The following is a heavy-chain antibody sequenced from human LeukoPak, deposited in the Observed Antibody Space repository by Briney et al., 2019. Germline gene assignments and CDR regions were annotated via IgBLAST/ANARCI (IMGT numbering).Heavy chain of an antibody. Sequence: SETLSLTCTVSGGSISSSSYYWGWVRQPPGKGREWIERIYYSGSTYYNPSLKSRVTISVDPSKNQFSLKLSSVTAADTAVYYCARRFPAYYGSGSYYNAGFDYWGQGTLVTVSS. CDR1: GGSISSSSYY. CDR2: IYYSGST. J-gene: IGHJ4*02. CDR3: ARRFPAYYGSGSYYNAGFDY. D-gene: IGHD3-10*01. V-gene: IGHV4-39*01.